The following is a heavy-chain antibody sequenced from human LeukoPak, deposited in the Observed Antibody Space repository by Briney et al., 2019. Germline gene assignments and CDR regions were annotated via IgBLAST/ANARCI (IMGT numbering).Heavy chain of an antibody. J-gene: IGHJ4*02. Sequence: SETLSLTCAVYGGSFSGYYWSWIRQPPGKGLEWIGEINHSGSTNYNPSLKSRVIISVDTSKNQFSLKLSSVTAADTAVYYCARDLYGDWGGGDYWGQGTLVTVSS. D-gene: IGHD4-17*01. V-gene: IGHV4-34*01. CDR1: GGSFSGYY. CDR3: ARDLYGDWGGGDY. CDR2: INHSGST.